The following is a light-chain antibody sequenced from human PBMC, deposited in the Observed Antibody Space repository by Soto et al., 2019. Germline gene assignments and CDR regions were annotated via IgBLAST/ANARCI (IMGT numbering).Light chain of an antibody. V-gene: IGKV1-9*01. CDR2: GVS. CDR3: QQYGSSPLT. Sequence: IHLTQSPSSLSASVGDRVTITCRASQEISGYLAWYQQTPGKAPKLLIYGVSTLQDGVSSRFSGRGSGTDFSLTISSLQPEDFAVYYCQQYGSSPLTFGGGTKVEIK. J-gene: IGKJ4*01. CDR1: QEISGY.